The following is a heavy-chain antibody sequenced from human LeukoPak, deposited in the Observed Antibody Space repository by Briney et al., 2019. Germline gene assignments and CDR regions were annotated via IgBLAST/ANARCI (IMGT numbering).Heavy chain of an antibody. V-gene: IGHV4-38-2*02. D-gene: IGHD1-26*01. Sequence: PSETLSLTCTVSGYSISSGYYWGWIRQPPGKGLEWIGSIYHSGSTYYNPSLKSRVTISVDTSKNQFSLKLSSVTAADTAVYYCARDRVGATPGRDGPFDYWGQGTLVTVSS. J-gene: IGHJ4*02. CDR1: GYSISSGYY. CDR3: ARDRVGATPGRDGPFDY. CDR2: IYHSGST.